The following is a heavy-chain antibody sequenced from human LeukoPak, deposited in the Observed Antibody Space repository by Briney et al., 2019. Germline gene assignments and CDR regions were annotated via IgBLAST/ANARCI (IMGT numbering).Heavy chain of an antibody. CDR3: ADLWTGIAAADY. CDR1: GFTFSSYA. D-gene: IGHD6-13*01. J-gene: IGHJ4*02. CDR2: ISGSGGST. V-gene: IGHV3-23*01. Sequence: PGGSLRLSCAASGFTFSSYAMSCVRQAPGKGLEWISAISGSGGSTYYADSVKGRFTISRDNSKNTLYLQMNSLRAEDTAVYYCADLWTGIAAADYWGQGTLVTVSS.